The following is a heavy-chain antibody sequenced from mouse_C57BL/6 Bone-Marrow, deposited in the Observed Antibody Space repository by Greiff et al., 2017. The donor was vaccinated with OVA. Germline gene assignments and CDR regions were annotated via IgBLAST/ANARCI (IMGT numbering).Heavy chain of an antibody. V-gene: IGHV1-55*01. CDR2: IYPGSGST. J-gene: IGHJ2*01. Sequence: QVQLQQPGAELVKPGASVKMSCKASGYTFTSYWITWVKQRPGQGLEWIGDIYPGSGSTNYNEKFKSKATLTVDTSSSTAYMQLSSLTSEDSAVYYCARGDDYVSGRDFDYWGQGTTLTVSS. CDR1: GYTFTSYW. D-gene: IGHD2-13*01. CDR3: ARGDDYVSGRDFDY.